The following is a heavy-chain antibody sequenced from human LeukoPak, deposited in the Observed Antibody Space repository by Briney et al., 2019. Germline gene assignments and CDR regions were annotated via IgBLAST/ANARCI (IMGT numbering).Heavy chain of an antibody. CDR3: ARSLYYDSSGYYYAHFDY. D-gene: IGHD3-22*01. CDR2: ISYDGSNK. V-gene: IGHV3-30-3*01. CDR1: GFTFSSYA. Sequence: GGSLRLSCAASGFTFSSYAMHWVRQAPGKGLEWVAVISYDGSNKYYADSVKGRFTISRDNSKNTLYLQMNSLRAEDTAVYYCARSLYYDSSGYYYAHFDYWGQGTLVTVSS. J-gene: IGHJ4*02.